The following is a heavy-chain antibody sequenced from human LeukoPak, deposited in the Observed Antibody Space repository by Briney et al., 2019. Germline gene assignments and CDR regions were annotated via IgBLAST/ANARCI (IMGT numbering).Heavy chain of an antibody. CDR1: GFTFSSYA. V-gene: IGHV3-23*01. CDR2: FSGSGGST. J-gene: IGHJ4*02. Sequence: QSGGSLRLSCAASGFTFSSYAMSWVRQAPGKGLEWVSAFSGSGGSTYYADSVKGRFTISRDNSKNTLYLQMNNLRAEDTAVYYCATSGLSRFGFWGQGTLVTVSS. D-gene: IGHD2/OR15-2a*01. CDR3: ATSGLSRFGF.